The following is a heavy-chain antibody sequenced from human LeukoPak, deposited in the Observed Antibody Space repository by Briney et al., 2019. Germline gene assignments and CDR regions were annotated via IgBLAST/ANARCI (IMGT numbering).Heavy chain of an antibody. J-gene: IGHJ3*02. Sequence: GGSLRLSCVVSGFTFSNYPMSWVRQAPGKGLEWVSSLSGGGGGNTYYADSVKGRFIISRDNSKNTLYLQMNSLRAEDTAVYYCAKDPSRKLRLDAFDIWGQGTMVTVSS. D-gene: IGHD3-16*01. V-gene: IGHV3-23*01. CDR1: GFTFSNYP. CDR2: LSGGGGGNT. CDR3: AKDPSRKLRLDAFDI.